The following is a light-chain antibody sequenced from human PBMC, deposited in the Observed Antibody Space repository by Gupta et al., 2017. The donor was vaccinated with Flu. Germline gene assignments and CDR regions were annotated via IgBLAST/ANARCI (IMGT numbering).Light chain of an antibody. CDR2: PAS. V-gene: IGKV1-9*01. CDR3: QQLKTYPLT. J-gene: IGKJ4*01. Sequence: DIQLTQSPSFLSQFIGDRVTITCRASQGMGDFLAWYQQKSGKELGLLLFPASHFQSVVPSRFSGSVSVTHFTLTISTLHPEDIATYFCQQLKTYPLTFGGGTKVEI. CDR1: QGMGDF.